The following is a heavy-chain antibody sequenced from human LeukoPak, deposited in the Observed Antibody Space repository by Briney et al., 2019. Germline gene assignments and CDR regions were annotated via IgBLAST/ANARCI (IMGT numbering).Heavy chain of an antibody. V-gene: IGHV3-23*01. D-gene: IGHD3-22*01. CDR3: AKEIYDVTYYFDY. Sequence: PGGSLRLSCAASGFTFSSYGMSWVRQAPGEGLEWVSAISGSGGSTSYADSVKGRFTISRDNSKNTLYLQMNSLRAEDTAVYYCAKEIYDVTYYFDYWGQGTLVTVSS. J-gene: IGHJ4*02. CDR1: GFTFSSYG. CDR2: ISGSGGST.